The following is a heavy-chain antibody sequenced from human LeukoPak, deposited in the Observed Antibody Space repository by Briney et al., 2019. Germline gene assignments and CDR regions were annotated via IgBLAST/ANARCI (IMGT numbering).Heavy chain of an antibody. CDR2: INPNSGGT. CDR1: GYTSTVDY. D-gene: IGHD5-18*01. Sequence: ASVKDSCKASGYTSTVDYRQSVRQAPGQGLEWMGWINPNSGGTNYAQKFQGRVTMTRDTSISTAYMELSRLRSDDTAVYYCAREVDTAMVSCGYWGPGTLVTVSS. J-gene: IGHJ4*02. CDR3: AREVDTAMVSCGY. V-gene: IGHV1-2*02.